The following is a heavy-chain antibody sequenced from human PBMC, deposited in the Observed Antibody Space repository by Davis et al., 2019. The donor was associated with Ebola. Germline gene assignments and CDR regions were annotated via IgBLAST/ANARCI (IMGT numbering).Heavy chain of an antibody. D-gene: IGHD4-23*01. CDR1: GGSISSHY. V-gene: IGHV4-59*11. CDR2: IYYSGST. CDR3: ARGGYGGLDY. Sequence: PSETLSLTCTVSGGSISSHYWSWIRQPPGKGLEWIGYIYYSGSTNYNPSLKSRVTISVDTSKNQFSLKLSSVTAADTAVYYCARGGYGGLDYWGQGTLVTVSS. J-gene: IGHJ4*02.